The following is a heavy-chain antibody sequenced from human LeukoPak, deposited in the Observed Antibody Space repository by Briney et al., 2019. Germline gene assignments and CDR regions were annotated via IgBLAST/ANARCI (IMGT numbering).Heavy chain of an antibody. J-gene: IGHJ4*02. Sequence: SETLSLTCTVSGGSISSSSYYWGWIRQPPGKGREGVGGIYYSGSTYYNPSLKSRVTISVDTSKNQFSLKLSSVTAADTAVYYCARRSGLIYGDWYYFDYWGQGTLVTVSS. CDR1: GGSISSSSYY. CDR2: IYYSGST. V-gene: IGHV4-39*01. D-gene: IGHD4-17*01. CDR3: ARRSGLIYGDWYYFDY.